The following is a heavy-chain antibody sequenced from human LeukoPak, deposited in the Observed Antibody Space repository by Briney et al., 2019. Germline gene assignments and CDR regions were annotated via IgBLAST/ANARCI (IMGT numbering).Heavy chain of an antibody. V-gene: IGHV4-4*02. CDR2: IYHSGST. J-gene: IGHJ4*02. CDR3: ARVWAGGDFPFDY. CDR1: GGSISSSNW. D-gene: IGHD2-21*02. Sequence: PSETLSLTCAVSGGSISSSNWWGWVRPPPGEGLEWIGEIYHSGSTNYNPSLKSRVTISVDKSKNQFSLKLSSVSAADTAVYYCARVWAGGDFPFDYWGQGTLVTVSS.